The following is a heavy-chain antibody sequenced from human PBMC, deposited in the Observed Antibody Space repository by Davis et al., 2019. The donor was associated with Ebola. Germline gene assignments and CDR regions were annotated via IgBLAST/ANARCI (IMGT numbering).Heavy chain of an antibody. V-gene: IGHV1-2*06. J-gene: IGHJ6*04. CDR1: GYTFTDYS. CDR3: ATAGVKGYYYGMDV. Sequence: AASVKVSCKASGYTFTDYSMHWVRQAPGQGLEWMGRINPNSGGTNYAQKFQDRVTMTRDTSISTAYMELSRLRSDDTAVYYCATAGVKGYYYGMDVWGKGTTVTVSS. CDR2: INPNSGGT. D-gene: IGHD1-14*01.